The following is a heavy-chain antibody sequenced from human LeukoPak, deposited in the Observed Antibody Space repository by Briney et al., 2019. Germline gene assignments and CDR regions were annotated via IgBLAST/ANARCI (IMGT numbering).Heavy chain of an antibody. CDR3: ARDPWYYYDSSGYFTPYFDY. CDR1: GFTFSSYS. V-gene: IGHV3-21*01. Sequence: KPGGSLRLSCAAPGFTFSSYSMNWVRRAPGKGLEWVSSISSSSSYIYYADSVKGRFTISRDNAKNSLYLQMNSLRAEDTAVYYCARDPWYYYDSSGYFTPYFDYWGQGTLVTVPS. J-gene: IGHJ4*02. CDR2: ISSSSSYI. D-gene: IGHD3-22*01.